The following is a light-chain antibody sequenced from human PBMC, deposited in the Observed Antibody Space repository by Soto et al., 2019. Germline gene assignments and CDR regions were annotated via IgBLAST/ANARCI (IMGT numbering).Light chain of an antibody. V-gene: IGKV1-39*01. CDR3: QQSYSTPT. CDR2: AAS. Sequence: IQITQSPSTLSASVGDRVTITCRASQSISSWLAWYQQKPGKAPKLLIYAASSLQSGVPSRFSGSGSGTDFTLTISSLQPEDFATYYCQQSYSTPTFGGGTKVDIK. J-gene: IGKJ4*01. CDR1: QSISSW.